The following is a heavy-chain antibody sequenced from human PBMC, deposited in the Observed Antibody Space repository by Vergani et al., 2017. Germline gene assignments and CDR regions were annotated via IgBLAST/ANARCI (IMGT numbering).Heavy chain of an antibody. CDR2: IKSDGSIT. J-gene: IGHJ4*02. CDR1: GFSFSGYW. CDR3: ARDGEKVGYRRHNYLDF. Sequence: EVQLVESGGGLIHPGGSLRLSCEGSGFSFSGYWMHWVRQSPEKGLVWVSRIKSDGSITNYADSVKGRFTISRDNAKNTLYLEMNSLRAEDTAIYYCARDGEKVGYRRHNYLDFWGQGTLVTVSS. V-gene: IGHV3-74*01. D-gene: IGHD6-25*01.